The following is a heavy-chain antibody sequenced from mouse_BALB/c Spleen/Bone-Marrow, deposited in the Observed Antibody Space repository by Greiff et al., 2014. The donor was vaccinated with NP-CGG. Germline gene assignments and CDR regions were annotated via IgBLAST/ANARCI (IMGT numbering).Heavy chain of an antibody. Sequence: QVQLKESGPGLVAPSQSLSITCTVSGFSLTNYGVHWVRQPPGKGLEWLGAIWAGGSTNYNSALMSRLSITKDNSKNQVFLKMNSLQTADTAMYYCARDGYYVVMDYWGQGTSVTVSS. J-gene: IGHJ4*01. CDR2: IWAGGST. CDR1: GFSLTNYG. V-gene: IGHV2-9*02. CDR3: ARDGYYVVMDY. D-gene: IGHD2-3*01.